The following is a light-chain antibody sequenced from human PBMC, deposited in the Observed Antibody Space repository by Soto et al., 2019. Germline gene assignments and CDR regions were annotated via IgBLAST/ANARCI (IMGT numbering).Light chain of an antibody. Sequence: DIVMTQSPLSLSVTPGEPASISCRSSQSLLHSNGYNYLDWYLQKPGQSPLLLIYLGSNRASGAPDRFSASGSGTDFTLKISRVEAEDVGVYYCMQAVQTPPTFGGGTKVDIK. V-gene: IGKV2-28*01. CDR1: QSLLHSNGYNY. J-gene: IGKJ4*01. CDR2: LGS. CDR3: MQAVQTPPT.